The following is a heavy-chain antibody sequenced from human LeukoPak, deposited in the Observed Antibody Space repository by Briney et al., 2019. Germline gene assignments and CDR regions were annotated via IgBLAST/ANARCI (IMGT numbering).Heavy chain of an antibody. CDR2: IIPIFGTA. D-gene: IGHD6-13*01. J-gene: IGHJ5*02. Sequence: GASVKVSCKASGYTFTSYYMHWVRQAPGQGLEWMGGIIPIFGTANYAQKFQGRVTITADKSTSTAYMELSSLRSEDTAVYYCALGGSSYSYNWFDPWGQGTLVTVSS. CDR3: ALGGSSYSYNWFDP. V-gene: IGHV1-69*06. CDR1: GYTFTSYY.